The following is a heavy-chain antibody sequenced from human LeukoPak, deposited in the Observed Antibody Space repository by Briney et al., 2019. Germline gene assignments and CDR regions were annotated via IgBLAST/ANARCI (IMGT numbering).Heavy chain of an antibody. CDR2: ISYDGNSK. CDR3: ARPRGGRQLWLHFDY. D-gene: IGHD5-18*01. J-gene: IGHJ4*02. CDR1: GFTFSDYA. Sequence: GGSLRLSCAASGFTFSDYAIHWVRQAPGKGLEWVAVISYDGNSKYYAASVKGRSTISRDNSINTLYLQINSLRPEDTAVYYCARPRGGRQLWLHFDYWGQGTLVTVSS. V-gene: IGHV3-30-3*01.